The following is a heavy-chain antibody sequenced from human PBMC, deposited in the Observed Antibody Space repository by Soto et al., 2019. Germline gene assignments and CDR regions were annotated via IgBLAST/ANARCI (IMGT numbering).Heavy chain of an antibody. CDR1: GFTFRTLA. Sequence: MQLLESGGGLIQPGGSLRLSCVASGFTFRTLAMGWVRQAPGKGLEWIGYIYYSGSTYYNPSLKSRVTISVDTSKNQFSLKLSSVTAADTAVYYCAREVIGPLSGGYAFDIWGQGTMVTVSS. V-gene: IGHV4-31*02. CDR3: AREVIGPLSGGYAFDI. J-gene: IGHJ3*02. D-gene: IGHD6-19*01. CDR2: IYYSGST.